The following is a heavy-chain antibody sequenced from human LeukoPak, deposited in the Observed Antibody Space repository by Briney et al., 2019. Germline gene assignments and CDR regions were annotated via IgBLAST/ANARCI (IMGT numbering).Heavy chain of an antibody. CDR1: GFTFSTYW. CDR2: INPDGRTT. V-gene: IGHV3-74*01. D-gene: IGHD3-3*01. Sequence: PGGSLRLSCAASGFTFSTYWMHWVRQVPGKGLVWVSRINPDGRTTTYADSVKGRFTISRDNSKNTLYLQMNSLRAEDTAVYYCAKSPAWRGSGYFDYWGQGTLVTVSS. J-gene: IGHJ4*02. CDR3: AKSPAWRGSGYFDY.